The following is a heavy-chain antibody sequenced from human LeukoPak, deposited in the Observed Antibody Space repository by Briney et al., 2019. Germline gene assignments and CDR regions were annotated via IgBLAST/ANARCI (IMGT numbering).Heavy chain of an antibody. Sequence: ASVKVSCKASGGTFSSYAISWVRQATGQGLEWMGRIIPIFGIANYAQKFQGRVTITADKSTSTAYMELSSLRSEDTAVYYCATRWSGGDDYGDLMDYWGQGTLVTVSS. CDR2: IIPIFGIA. CDR3: ATRWSGGDDYGDLMDY. V-gene: IGHV1-69*04. CDR1: GGTFSSYA. D-gene: IGHD4-17*01. J-gene: IGHJ4*02.